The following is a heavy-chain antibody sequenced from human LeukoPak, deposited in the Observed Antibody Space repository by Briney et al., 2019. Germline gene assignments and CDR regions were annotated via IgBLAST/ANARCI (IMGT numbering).Heavy chain of an antibody. Sequence: SETLSLTCTVSGGSISSYYWSWIRQPPGKGLEWIGYIYYSGSTNYNPSLKSRVTISVDTSKNQFPLKLSSVTAADTAVYYCARVRSSTADYYGMDVWGQGTTVTVSS. D-gene: IGHD6-6*01. CDR2: IYYSGST. CDR3: ARVRSSTADYYGMDV. V-gene: IGHV4-59*01. J-gene: IGHJ6*02. CDR1: GGSISSYY.